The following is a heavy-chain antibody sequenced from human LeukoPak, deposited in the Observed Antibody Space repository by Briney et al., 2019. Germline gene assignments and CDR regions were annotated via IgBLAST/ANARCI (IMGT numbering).Heavy chain of an antibody. Sequence: SVKVSCKAPGGTFSSYAISWVRQAPGQGLEWMGGIIPIFGTANYAQKFQGRVTITTDESTSTAYMELSSLRSEDTAVYYCASQRGYSGYDADYWGQGTLVTVSS. V-gene: IGHV1-69*05. CDR1: GGTFSSYA. J-gene: IGHJ4*02. CDR3: ASQRGYSGYDADY. CDR2: IIPIFGTA. D-gene: IGHD5-12*01.